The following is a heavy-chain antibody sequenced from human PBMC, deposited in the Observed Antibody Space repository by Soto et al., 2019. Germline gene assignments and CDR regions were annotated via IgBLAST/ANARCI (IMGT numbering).Heavy chain of an antibody. CDR2: ISAYNGNT. D-gene: IGHD3-16*01. Sequence: ASVKVSCKASGYTFTNYVISWVRQAPGQGLEWMGWISAYNGNTNYAQKLQGRVTMTTDTSTSTAYMELSSLRFEDTAVYYGATLGLNLSPSWGQGTLVTVSS. CDR3: ATLGLNLSPS. CDR1: GYTFTNYV. V-gene: IGHV1-18*01. J-gene: IGHJ5*02.